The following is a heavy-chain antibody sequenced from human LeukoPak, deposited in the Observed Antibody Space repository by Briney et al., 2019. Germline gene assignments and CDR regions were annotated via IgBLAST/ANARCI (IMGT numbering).Heavy chain of an antibody. CDR3: XXGLNVLRYFDWLPNYYYYMDV. D-gene: IGHD3-9*01. J-gene: IGHJ6*03. Sequence: PSETLSLTCTVSGGSISSYYWSWIRQPAGKGLEWIGRIYTSGSTNYNPSLKSRVTMSVDTSKNQFSLKLSSVTAADPAVYYCXXGLNVLRYFDWLPNYYYYMDVWRKGTTVTVSS. CDR1: GGSISSYY. V-gene: IGHV4-4*07. CDR2: IYTSGST.